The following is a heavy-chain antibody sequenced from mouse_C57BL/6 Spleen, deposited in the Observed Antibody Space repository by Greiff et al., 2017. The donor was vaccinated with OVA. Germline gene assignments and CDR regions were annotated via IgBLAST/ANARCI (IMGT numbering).Heavy chain of an antibody. Sequence: EVKLQQSGPELVKPGASVKISCKASGYTFTDYYMNWVKQSHGKSLEWIGDINPNNGGTSYNQKFKGKATLTVDKSSSTAYMELRSLTSEDSAVYYCARTRLRGVYFDYWGKGTTLTGSS. J-gene: IGHJ2*01. CDR3: ARTRLRGVYFDY. CDR2: INPNNGGT. V-gene: IGHV1-26*01. D-gene: IGHD3-3*01. CDR1: GYTFTDYY.